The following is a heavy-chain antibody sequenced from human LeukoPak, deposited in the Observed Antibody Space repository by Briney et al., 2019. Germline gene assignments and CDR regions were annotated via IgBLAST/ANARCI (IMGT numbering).Heavy chain of an antibody. J-gene: IGHJ4*02. CDR2: IYYSGST. CDR3: ATVDTTMGKDS. Sequence: SETLSLTCTVSGGSVSSYYWSWIRQPPGKGLEWIGSIYYSGSTNYNPSLKSRVTMSVDTSKNQFSLKLSSVTAADTAVYYCATVDTTMGKDSWGQGTLVTVSS. CDR1: GGSVSSYY. D-gene: IGHD5-18*01. V-gene: IGHV4-59*08.